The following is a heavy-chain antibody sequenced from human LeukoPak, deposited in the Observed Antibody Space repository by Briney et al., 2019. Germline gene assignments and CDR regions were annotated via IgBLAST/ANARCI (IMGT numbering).Heavy chain of an antibody. J-gene: IGHJ4*02. D-gene: IGHD3-10*01. CDR2: INPNSGST. CDR3: ARSEYYGSGSFDY. V-gene: IGHV1-46*01. CDR1: GYTFTSHY. Sequence: ASMKVSCKASGYTFTSHYINWVRQAPGQGLEWMGLINPNSGSTDYAQKFRGIVILTRDTTTSTFYMELSSLRSEETAVYYCARSEYYGSGSFDYWGQGTLVTVSS.